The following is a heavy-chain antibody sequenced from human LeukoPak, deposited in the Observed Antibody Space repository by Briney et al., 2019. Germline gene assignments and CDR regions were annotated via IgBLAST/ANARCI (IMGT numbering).Heavy chain of an antibody. CDR3: AKGSSNFDS. CDR1: GFTFSNYG. J-gene: IGHJ4*02. V-gene: IGHV3-23*01. Sequence: GGSLRLSCAASGFTFSNYGMTWVRQAPGGGLEWVSVISESGDSTYYENSVKGRFTISRDNSKNTLYLQMNGLRAEDTAVYYCAKGSSNFDSWGQGTLVTVSS. CDR2: ISESGDST.